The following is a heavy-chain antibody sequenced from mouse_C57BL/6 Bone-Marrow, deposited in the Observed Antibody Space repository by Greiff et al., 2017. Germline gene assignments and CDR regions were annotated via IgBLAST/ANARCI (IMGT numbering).Heavy chain of an antibody. Sequence: VQLQQSGAELVRPGASVKLSCTASGFNIKDDYMHWVKQRPEQGLEWIGWIDPENGDTEYASKFQGKATITADTSSNTAYLLLSSLTSEDTAVYSCTTGGCSYYWGQGTTLTVSS. D-gene: IGHD1-1*01. CDR3: TTGGCSYY. J-gene: IGHJ2*01. V-gene: IGHV14-4*01. CDR2: IDPENGDT. CDR1: GFNIKDDY.